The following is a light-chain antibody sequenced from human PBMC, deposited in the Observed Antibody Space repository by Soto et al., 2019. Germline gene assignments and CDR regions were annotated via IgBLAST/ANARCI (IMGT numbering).Light chain of an antibody. CDR2: RAS. CDR3: QQYNDWPTYT. Sequence: EIVMTQSPATLSVSPGERATLSCRASQSVGSNLAWYQQKPGQAPRLLIYRASTRATGFPARFSGTGSETEFTLTINNLQSEDFAVYYCQQYNDWPTYTVGQGTKLEIK. J-gene: IGKJ2*01. V-gene: IGKV3-15*01. CDR1: QSVGSN.